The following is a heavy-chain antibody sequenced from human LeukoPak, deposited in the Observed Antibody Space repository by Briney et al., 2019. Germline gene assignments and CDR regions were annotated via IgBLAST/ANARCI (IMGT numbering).Heavy chain of an antibody. Sequence: GGSLRLSCAASGLNVSSNYMTWIRQAPGKGLKWVSLIYGADAAYYAESVRGRFMIPRDNLKNTLFLQMNSLRVEDTAVYYCVTSTGQQFIPYDYWGQGTHVTVSS. CDR3: VTSTGQQFIPYDY. D-gene: IGHD6-13*01. CDR1: GLNVSSNY. CDR2: IYGADAA. V-gene: IGHV3-66*02. J-gene: IGHJ4*02.